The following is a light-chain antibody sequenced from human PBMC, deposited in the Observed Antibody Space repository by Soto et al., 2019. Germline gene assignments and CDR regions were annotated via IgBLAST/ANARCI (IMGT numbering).Light chain of an antibody. J-gene: IGKJ1*01. V-gene: IGKV3-20*01. CDR3: QQCGGSPPT. CDR2: GAS. CDR1: QSVRSSS. Sequence: DIVLTQSPGTLSLSPGERATLSCMSSQSVRSSSLAWYQHKPGQAPRLIIYGASNRATGIPDRFSGSGSGTDCTLTINRLEPEDVAVYYCQQCGGSPPTLGQGTKVDIK.